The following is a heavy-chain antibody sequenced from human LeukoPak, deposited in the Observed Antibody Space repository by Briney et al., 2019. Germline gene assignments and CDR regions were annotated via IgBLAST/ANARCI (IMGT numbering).Heavy chain of an antibody. CDR2: ISSSGSTI. Sequence: GGSLRLSCAASGFTFSDYYMSWIRQAPGKGLEWVPYISSSGSTIYYADSVKGRFTISRDNAKNSLYLQMNSLRAEDTAVYYCARESAYSNYVVDYWGQGTLVTVSS. J-gene: IGHJ4*02. CDR3: ARESAYSNYVVDY. V-gene: IGHV3-11*04. CDR1: GFTFSDYY. D-gene: IGHD4-11*01.